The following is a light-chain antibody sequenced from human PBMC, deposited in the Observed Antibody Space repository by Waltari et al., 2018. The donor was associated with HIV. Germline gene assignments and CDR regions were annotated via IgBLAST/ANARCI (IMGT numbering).Light chain of an antibody. J-gene: IGLJ2*01. Sequence: QSALTQPPSASGSPGQSVTISCTGASRYLGVYHSVSWYQQRPGKAPKVIISEVSKRSSGVPNRFSGSTSGNTASLTVSGLQADDEAEYFCSFYGGSNILVFGGGTKLTVL. CDR1: SRYLGVYHS. V-gene: IGLV2-8*01. CDR2: EVS. CDR3: SFYGGSNILV.